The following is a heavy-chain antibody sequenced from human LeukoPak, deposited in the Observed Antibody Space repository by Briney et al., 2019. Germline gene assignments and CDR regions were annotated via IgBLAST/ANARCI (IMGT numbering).Heavy chain of an antibody. CDR1: GGSISSYY. V-gene: IGHV4-4*07. CDR2: IYTSGST. Sequence: SETLSLTCTVSGGSISSYYWSWIRQPAGKGLEWIGRIYTSGSTNYSPSLKSRVTMSVDTSKNQFSLKLSSVTAADTAVYYCARSGYYDILTGYYTPPTDAFDIWGQGTMVTVSS. D-gene: IGHD3-9*01. CDR3: ARSGYYDILTGYYTPPTDAFDI. J-gene: IGHJ3*02.